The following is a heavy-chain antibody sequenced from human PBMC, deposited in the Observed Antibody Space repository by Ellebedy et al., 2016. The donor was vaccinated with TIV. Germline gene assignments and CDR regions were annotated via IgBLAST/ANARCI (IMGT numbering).Heavy chain of an antibody. Sequence: ASVKVSXXASGYTFTSYDINWVRQATGQGLEWMGWMNPNSGNTGYAQKFQGRVTMTRNTSISTAYMELSSLRSEDTAVYYCMFYGSGVKGGFDPWGQGTLVTVSS. CDR3: MFYGSGVKGGFDP. D-gene: IGHD3-10*01. CDR2: MNPNSGNT. V-gene: IGHV1-8*01. J-gene: IGHJ5*02. CDR1: GYTFTSYD.